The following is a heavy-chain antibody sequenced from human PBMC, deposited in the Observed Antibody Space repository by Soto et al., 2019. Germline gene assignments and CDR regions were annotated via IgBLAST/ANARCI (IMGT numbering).Heavy chain of an antibody. V-gene: IGHV1-3*01. CDR2: INAGNGNT. CDR1: GYIFTSYA. J-gene: IGHJ4*02. D-gene: IGHD5-12*01. CDR3: VRDSPIGSTFSGYDGIDY. Sequence: ASVKVSCKASGYIFTSYAMHWVRQAPGQRLEWMGWINAGNGNTKYSQKFQGRVTITRDTSASTAYMELSSLRSEDTAVYYCVRDSPIGSTFSGYDGIDYWGQGTLVTVSS.